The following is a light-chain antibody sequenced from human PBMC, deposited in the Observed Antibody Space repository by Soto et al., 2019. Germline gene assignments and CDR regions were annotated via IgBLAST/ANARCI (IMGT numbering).Light chain of an antibody. CDR3: SSYTSSSTYV. Sequence: QSALTQPASVSGSPGQSIAISCTGTSSDVGGYNYVSWYQQHPGKAPKLIIYDVTNRPSGVSNRFSGSKSGNTASLTISGLKPEDEADYYCSSYTSSSTYVFGTGTKVXVL. V-gene: IGLV2-14*01. CDR1: SSDVGGYNY. J-gene: IGLJ1*01. CDR2: DVT.